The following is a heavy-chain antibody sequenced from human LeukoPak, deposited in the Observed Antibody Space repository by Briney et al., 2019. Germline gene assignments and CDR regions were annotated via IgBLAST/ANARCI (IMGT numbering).Heavy chain of an antibody. CDR3: AKDMWRVRGVSDY. CDR1: GYTFTTYT. J-gene: IGHJ4*02. CDR2: ISAYNGNT. V-gene: IGHV1-18*01. Sequence: ASVKVSCKASGYTFTTYTIHWVRQAPGQGLEWMGWISAYNGNTDYAQKLQGRVTMTTDTSTSTAYMELRSLRSDDTAVYYCAKDMWRVRGVSDYWGQGTLVTVSS. D-gene: IGHD3-10*01.